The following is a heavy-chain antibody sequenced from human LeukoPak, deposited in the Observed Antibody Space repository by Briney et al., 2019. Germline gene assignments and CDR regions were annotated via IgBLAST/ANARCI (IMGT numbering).Heavy chain of an antibody. D-gene: IGHD5-18*01. CDR2: IYSSGST. J-gene: IGHJ4*02. CDR3: ARAGGVHNTPMDLDF. Sequence: PSETLSLTCTVSGGSISSYYWSWIRQPAGKGLEWIGRIYSSGSTNYNPSLKSRVTMSVDTSKDQFSLKLSSVTAADTAVYYCARAGGVHNTPMDLDFWGQGILVTVSS. CDR1: GGSISSYY. V-gene: IGHV4-4*07.